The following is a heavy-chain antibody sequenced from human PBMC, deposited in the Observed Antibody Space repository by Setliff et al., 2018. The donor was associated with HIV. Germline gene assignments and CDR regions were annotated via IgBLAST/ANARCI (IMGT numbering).Heavy chain of an antibody. CDR1: GYRFIDYY. J-gene: IGHJ4*02. D-gene: IGHD3-22*01. CDR2: IKNEGDGETT. Sequence: SCKASGYRFIDYYMHWLRQAPGKGLEWVGRIKNEGDGETTDYAAPVKGRFTISRDNSKNTLFLQMNSLKAEDTAMYHCVTDSKYDSSGYHYYWGQGTLVTVSS. CDR3: VTDSKYDSSGYHYY. V-gene: IGHV3-15*01.